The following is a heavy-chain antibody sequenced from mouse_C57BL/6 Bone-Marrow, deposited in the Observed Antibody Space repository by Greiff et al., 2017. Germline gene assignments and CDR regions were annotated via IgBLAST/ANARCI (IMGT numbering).Heavy chain of an antibody. CDR2: ISDGGSYT. CDR3: ARSFAY. J-gene: IGHJ3*01. V-gene: IGHV5-4*01. CDR1: GFTFSSYA. Sequence: EVHLVESGGGLVKPGGSLKLSCAASGFTFSSYAMSWVRQTPEKRLEWVATISDGGSYTYYPDNLKGRFTISRDNAKNNLYLQMSHLKSEDTAMYYCARSFAYWGQGTLVTVSA.